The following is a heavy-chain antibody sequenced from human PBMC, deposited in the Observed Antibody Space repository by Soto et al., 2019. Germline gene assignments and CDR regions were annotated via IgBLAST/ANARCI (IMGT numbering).Heavy chain of an antibody. CDR1: GFTFSSYG. D-gene: IGHD3-10*01. CDR2: IWHDGSNK. CDR3: ARDCGGITMVRGGIITAESDYGMDV. J-gene: IGHJ6*02. Sequence: GGSLRLSCAASGFTFSSYGMHWVRQPPGKGLEWVAVIWHDGSNKYYADSVKGRSTISRDNSKNTLYLQMYSLRAEDTAVYYCARDCGGITMVRGGIITAESDYGMDVWGQGTTVTVSS. V-gene: IGHV3-33*01.